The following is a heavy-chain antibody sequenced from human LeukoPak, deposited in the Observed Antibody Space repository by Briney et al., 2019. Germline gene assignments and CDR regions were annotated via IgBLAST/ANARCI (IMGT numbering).Heavy chain of an antibody. CDR3: ARGYTSTWTPNWLDP. CDR1: GYSFTSYW. V-gene: IGHV5-51*01. D-gene: IGHD6-13*01. Sequence: GASLKISCTASGYSFTSYWVAWVRQMPGERLEWMGIIYPGDSDTRYSPSFQGQVTISADNSLNTAYLQWSSLKASDTAMYYCARGYTSTWTPNWLDPWGQGTLVTVSS. CDR2: IYPGDSDT. J-gene: IGHJ5*02.